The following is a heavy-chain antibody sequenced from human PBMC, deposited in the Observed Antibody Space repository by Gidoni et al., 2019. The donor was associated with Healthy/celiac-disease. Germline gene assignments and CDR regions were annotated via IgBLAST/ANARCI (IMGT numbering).Heavy chain of an antibody. Sequence: EVQLLESGGGLVQPGGSLRLSCAASVFTCSSYAMSWVRQAPGKGLEWVSAISGSGGSTYYADSVKGRFTISRDNSKNTLYLQMNSLRAEDTAVYYCAKGRAGSYRLSFDPWGQGTLVTVSS. V-gene: IGHV3-23*01. D-gene: IGHD3-16*02. J-gene: IGHJ5*02. CDR1: VFTCSSYA. CDR2: ISGSGGST. CDR3: AKGRAGSYRLSFDP.